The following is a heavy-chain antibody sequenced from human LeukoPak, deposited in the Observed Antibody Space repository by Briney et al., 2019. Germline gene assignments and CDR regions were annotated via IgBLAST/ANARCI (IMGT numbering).Heavy chain of an antibody. Sequence: PSETLSLTCTVSGGSITSYYWSWIRQPPGKGLEWIGYIYHSGSTNYNPSLKSRVTISVDTSKNQFSLKLSSVTAADTAVYYCVRYPPTYSSGLSDTFDMWGQGTMVTVSS. V-gene: IGHV4-59*01. CDR2: IYHSGST. D-gene: IGHD5-18*01. J-gene: IGHJ3*02. CDR3: VRYPPTYSSGLSDTFDM. CDR1: GGSITSYY.